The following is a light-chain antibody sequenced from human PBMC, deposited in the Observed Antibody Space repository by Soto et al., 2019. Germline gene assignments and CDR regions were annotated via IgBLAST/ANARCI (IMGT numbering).Light chain of an antibody. V-gene: IGLV1-40*01. Sequence: QSVVTQPPSVSGAPGQRVTISCTGSSSNIGAAYGVHWFQQLPGTAPKLLIYGNTNRPSGVPDRFSGSKSGTSASLAITGLQAEDEADYYCQSYDSSLSAYVFGTGTKLTVL. CDR2: GNT. CDR1: SSNIGAAYG. CDR3: QSYDSSLSAYV. J-gene: IGLJ1*01.